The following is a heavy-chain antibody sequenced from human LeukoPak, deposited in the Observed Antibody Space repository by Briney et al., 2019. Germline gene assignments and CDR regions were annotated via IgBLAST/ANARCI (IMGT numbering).Heavy chain of an antibody. J-gene: IGHJ6*03. CDR3: ARVGPDGYCSGGSCYRGRYYYYYYMDV. CDR2: IYSGGST. D-gene: IGHD2-15*01. CDR1: GFTVSSNY. Sequence: GGSLRLSCAASGFTVSSNYMSWVRQAPGKGLEWVSVIYSGGSTYYADSVKGRFTISRDNSKNTLYLQMNSLRAEDTAVYYCARVGPDGYCSGGSCYRGRYYYYYYMDVWGKGTTVTVSS. V-gene: IGHV3-66*02.